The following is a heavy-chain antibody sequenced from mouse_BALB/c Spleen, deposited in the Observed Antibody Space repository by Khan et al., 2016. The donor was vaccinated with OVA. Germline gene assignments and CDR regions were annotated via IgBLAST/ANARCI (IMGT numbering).Heavy chain of an antibody. CDR2: ILPGSGDT. D-gene: IGHD1-1*01. CDR3: ALYGSRGDY. V-gene: IGHV1-9*01. Sequence: QVQLQQSGAELMKPGASVKISCKATGFTFSNYWIEWVKQRPGHGLEWIGEILPGSGDTNYNEKFEGKATFTAATSSNTAYMQLRSLTSGDYAVYSRALYGSRGDYWGQGTTLTVSS. CDR1: GFTFSNYW. J-gene: IGHJ2*01.